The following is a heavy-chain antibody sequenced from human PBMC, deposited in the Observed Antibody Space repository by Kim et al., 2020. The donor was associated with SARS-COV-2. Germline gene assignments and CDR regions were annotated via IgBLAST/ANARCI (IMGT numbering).Heavy chain of an antibody. J-gene: IGHJ5*02. CDR3: TRNSGYGNCFDP. V-gene: IGHV3-49*02. Sequence: EYAAPVKGSLTIPRDDTKSTAYLQMTRLKTEDTAVYYCTRNSGYGNCFDPWGQGTLVTVSS. D-gene: IGHD5-12*01.